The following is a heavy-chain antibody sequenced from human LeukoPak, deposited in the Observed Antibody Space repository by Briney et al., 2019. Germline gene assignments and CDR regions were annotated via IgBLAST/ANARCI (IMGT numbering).Heavy chain of an antibody. D-gene: IGHD6-13*01. CDR2: IIPIFGTA. CDR1: GGTFSSYA. V-gene: IGHV1-69*13. J-gene: IGHJ4*02. CDR3: AREKSSGIAAAGVDY. Sequence: SVKVSCKASGGTFSSYAISWVRQAPGQGLEWMGGIIPIFGTANYAQKFQGRVTITADESTSTAYMELSSLRSEDTAVYHCAREKSSGIAAAGVDYWGQGTLVTVSS.